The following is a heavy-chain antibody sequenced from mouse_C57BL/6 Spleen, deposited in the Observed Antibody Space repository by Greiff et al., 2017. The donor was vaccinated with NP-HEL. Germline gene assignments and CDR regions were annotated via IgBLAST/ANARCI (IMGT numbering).Heavy chain of an antibody. D-gene: IGHD1-1*01. CDR3: ARSPPNYYYGSYWYLDD. CDR2: ILPGSGST. J-gene: IGHJ1*03. Sequence: QVQLKESGAELMKPGASVKLSCKATGYTFTGYWIEWVKQRPGHGLEWIGEILPGSGSTTYNETFKGKATFTADKSSNTAYMQLSSLTTGDSANYDGARSPPNYYYGSYWYLDDWGTGTTVTVSS. CDR1: GYTFTGYW. V-gene: IGHV1-9*01.